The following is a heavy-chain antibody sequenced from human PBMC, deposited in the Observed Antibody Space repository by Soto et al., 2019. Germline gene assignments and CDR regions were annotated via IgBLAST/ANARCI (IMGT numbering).Heavy chain of an antibody. J-gene: IGHJ3*02. CDR2: IYYSGSA. D-gene: IGHD2-8*01. V-gene: IGHV4-31*03. CDR1: GGSISSGGYY. Sequence: TLSLTCTVSGGSISSGGYYWSWIRQHPGKGLEWIGYIYYSGSAYYNPSLKSRVTISVDTSKNQFSLKLSSVTAADTAVYYCARDGPDFTNGVCRTDAFDIWCQGTMLTVSS. CDR3: ARDGPDFTNGVCRTDAFDI.